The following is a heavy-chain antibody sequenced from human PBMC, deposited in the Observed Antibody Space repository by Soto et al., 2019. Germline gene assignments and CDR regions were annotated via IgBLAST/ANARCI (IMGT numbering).Heavy chain of an antibody. V-gene: IGHV3-66*01. J-gene: IGHJ5*02. Sequence: EVQLVESGGGLVQPGGSLRLSCAASGFTVSSSYMTWVRQAPGKGLEWVSIIYSGGNTYYADSLEDRFTISRDNSKNTVYIQMNRLRPDDTAVYYCARGYWLDPWGQGTLVTVSS. CDR1: GFTVSSSY. CDR2: IYSGGNT. CDR3: ARGYWLDP.